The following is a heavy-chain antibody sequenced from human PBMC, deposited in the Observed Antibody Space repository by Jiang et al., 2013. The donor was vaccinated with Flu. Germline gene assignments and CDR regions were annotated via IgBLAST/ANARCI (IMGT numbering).Heavy chain of an antibody. CDR1: GFTFSSYE. D-gene: IGHD3-22*01. J-gene: IGHJ4*02. CDR2: ISSSGSTI. Sequence: QLVESGGGLVQPGGSLRLSCAASGFTFSSYEMNWVRQAPGKGLEWVSYISSSGSTIYYPDSVKGRFTISRDNAKNSLYLQMNSLRAEDTAVYYCARKGRQGYYYDSSGYYSYWGQGTLVTVSS. V-gene: IGHV3-48*03. CDR3: ARKGRQGYYYDSSGYYSY.